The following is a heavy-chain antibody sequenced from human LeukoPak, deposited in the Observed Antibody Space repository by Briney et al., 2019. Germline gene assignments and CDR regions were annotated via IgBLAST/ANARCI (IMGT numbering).Heavy chain of an antibody. J-gene: IGHJ6*02. Sequence: GGSLRLSCAASGFTVSSDYMTWVRQAPGKGLEWVSILYSGGSTYYADSVKGRFTISRHNSKNTLCLQMNSLRAEDTAVYYCARDKGGGSDGMDVWGQGTTVTVSS. V-gene: IGHV3-53*04. D-gene: IGHD3-16*01. CDR3: ARDKGGGSDGMDV. CDR1: GFTVSSDY. CDR2: LYSGGST.